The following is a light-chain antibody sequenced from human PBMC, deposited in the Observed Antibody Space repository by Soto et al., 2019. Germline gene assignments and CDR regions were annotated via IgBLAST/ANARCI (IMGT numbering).Light chain of an antibody. J-gene: IGKJ1*01. CDR1: QSVSDY. Sequence: EIVMTQSPATLSVSPGERATLSCRASQSVSDYLAWYQQTPGQPPRILIYTASTRATGIPARFSGSGSGTEFTLTISSLQSEDFAVYYCQQYSNWPRTFGQGTRVESK. CDR2: TAS. CDR3: QQYSNWPRT. V-gene: IGKV3-15*01.